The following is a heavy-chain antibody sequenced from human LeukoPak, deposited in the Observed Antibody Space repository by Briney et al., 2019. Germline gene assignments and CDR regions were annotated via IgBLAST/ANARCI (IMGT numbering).Heavy chain of an antibody. V-gene: IGHV5-51*01. D-gene: IGHD4-23*01. J-gene: IGHJ6*04. CDR1: GYSFTRYW. CDR3: ARHKGYGGNRMDV. CDR2: IYPGDSDT. Sequence: GESLKISCKGSGYSFTRYWIVWVRQMPGKGLEWMGSIYPGDSDTRYSPSFQGQVTISADKSISTAYLQWSSLKASDTAMYYCARHKGYGGNRMDVWGKGTTVTVSS.